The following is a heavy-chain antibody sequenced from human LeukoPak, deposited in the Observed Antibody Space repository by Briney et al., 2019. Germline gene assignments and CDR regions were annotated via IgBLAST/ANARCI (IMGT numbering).Heavy chain of an antibody. D-gene: IGHD3-10*01. CDR3: ARAYGSGILDY. V-gene: IGHV4-30-2*01. J-gene: IGHJ4*02. CDR2: IYHSGST. CDR1: GGSISSGGYS. Sequence: PSETLSLTCAVSGGSISSGGYSWSWIRQPPGKGLEWIGYIYHSGSTYYNPSLKSRVTISVDRSKNQFSLKLSSVTAADTAVYYCARAYGSGILDYWGQGTLVTVSS.